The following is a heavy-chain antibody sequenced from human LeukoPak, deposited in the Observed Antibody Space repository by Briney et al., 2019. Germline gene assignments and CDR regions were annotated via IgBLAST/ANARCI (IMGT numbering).Heavy chain of an antibody. CDR1: GLTFSSYA. J-gene: IGHJ4*02. D-gene: IGHD2-2*01. CDR2: ISGSGGST. CDR3: ATLSGGSCSTTICYAAY. Sequence: PGGSLRLSCAASGLTFSSYAMTWVRQAPGKGLEWVSAISGSGGSTYYADSVKGRFTISRDNSKNTLYLEMNSLRVEDTAIYYCATLSGGSCSTTICYAAYWGQGTLVTVSS. V-gene: IGHV3-23*01.